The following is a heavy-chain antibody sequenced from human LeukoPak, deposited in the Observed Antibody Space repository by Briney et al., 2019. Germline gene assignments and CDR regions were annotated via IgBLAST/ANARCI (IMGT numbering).Heavy chain of an antibody. Sequence: ASVKVSCKASGYTFTGYYMHWVRQAPGQGLEWMGWINPNSGGTNYAQKFQGRVAMTRDTSISTAYMELSRLRSDDTAVYYCARGPGKHRRYYYYGMDVLGQGTTGTLSS. CDR2: INPNSGGT. CDR3: ARGPGKHRRYYYYGMDV. V-gene: IGHV1-2*02. D-gene: IGHD2-21*01. J-gene: IGHJ6*02. CDR1: GYTFTGYY.